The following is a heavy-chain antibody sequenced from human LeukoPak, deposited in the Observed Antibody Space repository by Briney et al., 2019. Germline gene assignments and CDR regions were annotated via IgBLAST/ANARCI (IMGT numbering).Heavy chain of an antibody. CDR1: GGSISSYY. V-gene: IGHV4-59*12. D-gene: IGHD4-17*01. Sequence: PSETLSLTCTVSGGSISSYYWSWIRQPPGKGLEWIGYIYYSGSTNYNPSLKSRVTISVDTSKNQFSLKLSSVTAADTAVYYCAGYGDYGRGYWGQGTLVTVSS. J-gene: IGHJ4*02. CDR3: AGYGDYGRGY. CDR2: IYYSGST.